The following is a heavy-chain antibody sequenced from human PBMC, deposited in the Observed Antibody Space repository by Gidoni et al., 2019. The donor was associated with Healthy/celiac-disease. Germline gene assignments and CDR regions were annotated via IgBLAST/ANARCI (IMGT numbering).Heavy chain of an antibody. V-gene: IGHV4-59*01. CDR1: GGSLSSYY. J-gene: IGHJ3*02. Sequence: PSETLSLTCTVSGGSLSSYYWGWIRQPPGKGLEWIGYIYYSGRPNYNPSLKSRVTIAVDTSKNQFSLKLSSVTAADTAVYYCATCIAVAGVDAFDIWGQGTMVTVSS. CDR3: ATCIAVAGVDAFDI. D-gene: IGHD6-19*01. CDR2: IYYSGRP.